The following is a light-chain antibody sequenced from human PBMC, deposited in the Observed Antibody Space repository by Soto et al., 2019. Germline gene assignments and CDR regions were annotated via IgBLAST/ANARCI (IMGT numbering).Light chain of an antibody. Sequence: IVMTQSPATLSVSPGEGVTLSCRASQSVRSHLAWYQQKPGQPPRLLIYGASTRATGIPAGFSGSGFGTEFTLTISSLQSEDFAVYYCQQYKNWPLFGQGTLLEI. CDR3: QQYKNWPL. V-gene: IGKV3-15*01. CDR1: QSVRSH. J-gene: IGKJ5*01. CDR2: GAS.